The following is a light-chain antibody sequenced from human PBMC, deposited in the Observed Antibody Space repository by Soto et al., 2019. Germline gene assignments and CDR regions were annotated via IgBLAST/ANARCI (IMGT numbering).Light chain of an antibody. CDR1: QTISSN. Sequence: EIAMTQSPATLSVSPGERATLSCRASQTISSNLAWYQQKPGQAPRLLIYGASARATGLPARFSGSGSGTEFTLTISSLQSEDFAVYYCQQYNNLPLTFGGGAKVEIK. V-gene: IGKV3-15*01. CDR2: GAS. J-gene: IGKJ4*01. CDR3: QQYNNLPLT.